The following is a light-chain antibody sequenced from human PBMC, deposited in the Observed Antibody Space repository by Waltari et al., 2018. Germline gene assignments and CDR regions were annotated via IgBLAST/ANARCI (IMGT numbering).Light chain of an antibody. CDR2: AAS. CDR3: QQSKRTPYT. CDR1: PNIGTY. J-gene: IGKJ2*01. Sequence: DIQMTQSPSSLSPSVGDRVTITCRASPNIGTYLNWYQKKPGKPPRALIYAASSLESGVPSRFSGSGSGTDFTLTITSLQPEDCATYYCQQSKRTPYTFGQGTKL. V-gene: IGKV1-39*01.